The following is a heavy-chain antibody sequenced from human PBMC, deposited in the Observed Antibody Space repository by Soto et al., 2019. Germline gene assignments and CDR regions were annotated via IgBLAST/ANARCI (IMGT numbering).Heavy chain of an antibody. D-gene: IGHD2-21*01. Sequence: QVQLVESGGGLVKPGGSLRLSCAASGFTFSDYHMSWIRQAPGKGLEWISYIRDSGSNVYYAASVEGRLTSSRDNAKNSLYLQMNSLRAEDTAVYYCAGDVGVGGAFDIWGQGTMVTVSS. V-gene: IGHV3-11*01. J-gene: IGHJ3*02. CDR2: IRDSGSNV. CDR1: GFTFSDYH. CDR3: AGDVGVGGAFDI.